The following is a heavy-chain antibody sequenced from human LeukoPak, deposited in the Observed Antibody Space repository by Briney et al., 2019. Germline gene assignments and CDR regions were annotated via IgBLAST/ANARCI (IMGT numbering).Heavy chain of an antibody. CDR1: GFIFRSFA. CDR2: ISDSGGSI. V-gene: IGHV3-23*01. Sequence: GGSLRLSCAASGFIFRSFAMSWFRQAPGKGLEWVSGISDSGGSIFYGESVKGRFTVSRDNSKNTVYLQMNSLRAEDTAVYYCARGGYSGSYYRFDWGQGTLVTVSS. J-gene: IGHJ4*02. CDR3: ARGGYSGSYYRFD. D-gene: IGHD1-26*01.